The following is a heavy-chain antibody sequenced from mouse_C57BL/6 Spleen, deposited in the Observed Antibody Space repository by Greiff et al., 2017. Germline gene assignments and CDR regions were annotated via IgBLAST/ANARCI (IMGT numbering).Heavy chain of an antibody. CDR3: AYPSLPSYAWFAY. D-gene: IGHD2-14*01. Sequence: EVQLQQSGAELVKPGASVKLSCTASGFNIKDYYMHWVKQRTEQGLEWIGRIDPEDGETKYAPKFQGKATITADTSSNTAYLQLSRLTSEAPAVYSCAYPSLPSYAWFAYWGQGTLVTVSA. J-gene: IGHJ3*01. CDR1: GFNIKDYY. CDR2: IDPEDGET. V-gene: IGHV14-2*01.